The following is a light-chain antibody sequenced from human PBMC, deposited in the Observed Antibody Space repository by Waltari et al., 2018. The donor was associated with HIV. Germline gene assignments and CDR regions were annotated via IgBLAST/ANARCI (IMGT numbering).Light chain of an antibody. CDR3: QQYNSPGYT. J-gene: IGKJ2*01. V-gene: IGKV1-5*03. CDR1: QSISVW. CDR2: KAS. Sequence: DIQMTQSPSTLSASVGDGVTITCRASQSISVWLAWYQQKPGKAPKLLIYKASSLECGVPSRFSGSGSGTEFTLTISSLQPDDSATYYCQQYNSPGYTFGQGTKLEIK.